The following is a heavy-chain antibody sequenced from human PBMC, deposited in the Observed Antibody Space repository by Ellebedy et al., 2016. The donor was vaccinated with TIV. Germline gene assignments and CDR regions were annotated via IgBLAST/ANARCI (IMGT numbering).Heavy chain of an antibody. CDR3: ARESVHYDHHAFDI. CDR2: IYYSGST. D-gene: IGHD3-22*01. CDR1: GGSISSGGYY. Sequence: SETLSLTXTVPGGSISSGGYYWSWIRQHPGKGLEWIGYIYYSGSTYYNPSLKSRVTISVDTSKNQFSLKLSSVTAADTAVYYCARESVHYDHHAFDIWGQGTMVTVSA. J-gene: IGHJ3*02. V-gene: IGHV4-31*03.